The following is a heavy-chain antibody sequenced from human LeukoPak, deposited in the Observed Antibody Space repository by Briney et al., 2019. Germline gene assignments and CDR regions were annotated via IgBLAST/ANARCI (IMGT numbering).Heavy chain of an antibody. J-gene: IGHJ4*02. D-gene: IGHD3-9*01. V-gene: IGHV1-18*01. CDR1: GYTFSTYG. Sequence: EASVTVSSKASGYTFSTYGISWVRQAPGQGLEWMGWISGNNGNTVYAQNLQGRVTMTTDTSTSTAYMELRSLRSHDTAVYYCARVDPRYYDILTGYYPCFDYWGQGTLVTVSS. CDR3: ARVDPRYYDILTGYYPCFDY. CDR2: ISGNNGNT.